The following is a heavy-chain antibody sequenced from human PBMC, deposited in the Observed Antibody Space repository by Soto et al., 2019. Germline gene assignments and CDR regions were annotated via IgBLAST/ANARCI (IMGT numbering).Heavy chain of an antibody. CDR1: GYTFTRYG. CDR3: AKNGQPPYYYYGMDV. D-gene: IGHD2-8*01. V-gene: IGHV1-18*01. J-gene: IGHJ6*02. Sequence: QGQLVQSGPEVKKHGASVKVSCKDSGYTFTRYGISWVRQAPGQGLEWMGWISGYNGDTKYAQKFQGRVTMTIDTSTTTAYMELMSLTSDDSAVYYCAKNGQPPYYYYGMDVWGQGTTVTVYS. CDR2: ISGYNGDT.